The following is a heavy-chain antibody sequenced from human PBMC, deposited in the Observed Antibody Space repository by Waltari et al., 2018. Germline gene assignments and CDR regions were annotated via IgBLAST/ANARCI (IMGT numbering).Heavy chain of an antibody. Sequence: QLQESGPGLVKPSGTLSLSCAVSGDSVTSANWWSWVRQSPQRGLEWIGQVLSTGKTNYSPSLASRVTMSLDASNNQFSLKVTSATAADTAVYYCARDRGRGLYLDVWGPGTLVTVSP. J-gene: IGHJ4*02. V-gene: IGHV4-4*02. CDR3: ARDRGRGLYLDV. CDR1: GDSVTSANW. D-gene: IGHD2-15*01. CDR2: VLSTGKT.